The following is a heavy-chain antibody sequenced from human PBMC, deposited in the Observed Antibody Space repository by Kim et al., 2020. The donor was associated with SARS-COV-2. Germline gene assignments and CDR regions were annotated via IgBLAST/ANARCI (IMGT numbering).Heavy chain of an antibody. V-gene: IGHV3-49*04. J-gene: IGHJ6*02. CDR1: GFTFGDYA. CDR2: IRSKAYGGTT. CDR3: TMRQQLVSPDYYYYYGMDV. Sequence: GGSLRLSCTASGFTFGDYAMSWVRQAPGKGLEWVGFIRSKAYGGTTEYAASVKGRFTISRDDSKSIAYLQMNSLKTEDTAVYYCTMRQQLVSPDYYYYYGMDVWGQGTTVTVSS. D-gene: IGHD6-13*01.